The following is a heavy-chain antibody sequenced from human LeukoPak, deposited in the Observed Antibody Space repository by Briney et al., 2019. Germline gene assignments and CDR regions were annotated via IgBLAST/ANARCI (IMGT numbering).Heavy chain of an antibody. V-gene: IGHV3-33*03. CDR3: TTYYDILTGYYYPYYFDY. CDR2: IWYDGSNK. CDR1: GFTFSSYG. J-gene: IGHJ4*02. D-gene: IGHD3-9*01. Sequence: GGSLRLSCAASGFTFSSYGMHWVRQAPGKGLEWVAVIWYDGSNKYYADSVKGRFTISRDNSKNTLYLQMNSLRAEDTAVYYCTTYYDILTGYYYPYYFDYWGQGTLVTVSS.